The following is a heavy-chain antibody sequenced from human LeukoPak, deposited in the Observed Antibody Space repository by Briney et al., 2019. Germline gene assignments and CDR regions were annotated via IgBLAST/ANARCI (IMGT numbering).Heavy chain of an antibody. CDR3: AKVGCPSSTSCSHHSSGWYRPGVDYFDY. J-gene: IGHJ4*02. D-gene: IGHD2-2*01. V-gene: IGHV3-33*03. Sequence: PGGSLRLSCAASGLNFKTYGMHWVRQAPGKGLEWVAVIFYDGINKYYADSVKGRFTISRDDSKNTLYLQMNSLRAEDTAVYYCAKVGCPSSTSCSHHSSGWYRPGVDYFDYWGQGTLVTVSS. CDR1: GLNFKTYG. CDR2: IFYDGINK.